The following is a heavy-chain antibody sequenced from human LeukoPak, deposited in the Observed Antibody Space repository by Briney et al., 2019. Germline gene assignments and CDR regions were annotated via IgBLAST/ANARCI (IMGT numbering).Heavy chain of an antibody. D-gene: IGHD3-22*01. CDR2: ISDRGSRT. J-gene: IGHJ4*02. CDR1: GITLSNYG. CDR3: AKRGVVIRVILVGFHKEAYYFDS. Sequence: GGSLRLSCAVCGITLSNYGMSWVRQAPGKGLEWVAGISDRGSRTNYADSVKGRFTISTDHPKNTLYLQMNSLRAEDTAVYLCAKRGVVIRVILVGFHKEAYYFDSWGQGALVTVSS. V-gene: IGHV3-23*01.